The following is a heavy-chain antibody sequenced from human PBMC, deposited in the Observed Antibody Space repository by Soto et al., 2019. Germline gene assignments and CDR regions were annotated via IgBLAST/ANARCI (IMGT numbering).Heavy chain of an antibody. D-gene: IGHD3-22*01. V-gene: IGHV1-69*13. CDR2: IIPIFGTA. CDR3: ARVGSGYRALYYYYYGMDI. J-gene: IGHJ6*02. Sequence: SVKVSCKASGGTFSSYAISWVRQAPGQGLEWMGGIIPIFGTANYAQKFQGRVTITADESTSTAYMELSSLRSEDTAVYYCARVGSGYRALYYYYYGMDIWGQGTTVTVSS. CDR1: GGTFSSYA.